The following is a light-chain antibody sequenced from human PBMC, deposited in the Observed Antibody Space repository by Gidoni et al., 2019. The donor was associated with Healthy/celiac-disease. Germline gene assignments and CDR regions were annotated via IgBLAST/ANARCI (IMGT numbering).Light chain of an antibody. V-gene: IGLV3-1*01. CDR1: KLGDKY. CDR3: QAWDSSTAV. Sequence: SYELTQPTSVSVSPGQTASITCSGDKLGDKYARWYQQKPGQSPVLVIYQDSKRPSGIPERFSGSNSGNTATLTISGTQAMDEADYYCQAWDSSTAVFGGGTKLTVL. CDR2: QDS. J-gene: IGLJ2*01.